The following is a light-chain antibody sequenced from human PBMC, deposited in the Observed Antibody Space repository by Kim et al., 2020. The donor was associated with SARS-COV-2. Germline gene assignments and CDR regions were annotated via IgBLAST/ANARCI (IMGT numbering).Light chain of an antibody. CDR2: GTA. CDR1: QRVGFN. J-gene: IGKJ2*01. V-gene: IGKV1-39*01. Sequence: DIQMTQSPSSLSASVGDRVTITCRASQRVGFNLNWYQQKAGKVPELLIYGTASLHTGVPSRFSGSGSGTEFTLTLNSLQPEDLATYYCQQTYSTPYNFGQGTKLEI. CDR3: QQTYSTPYN.